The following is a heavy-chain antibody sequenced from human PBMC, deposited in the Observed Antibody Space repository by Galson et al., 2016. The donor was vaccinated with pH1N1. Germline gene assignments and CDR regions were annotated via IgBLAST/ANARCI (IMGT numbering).Heavy chain of an antibody. CDR3: AKGGYGDYGLDVFDI. CDR2: ISGSGGRK. Sequence: GSLRLSCAASGSNSDYNMNWVRLAPGKGLEWVSSISGSGGRKHYADSVQGRFIISRDNSKNTLYLQMNSLRAGDTALYFCAKGGYGDYGLDVFDIWGQGTMVIVSS. V-gene: IGHV3-23*01. J-gene: IGHJ3*02. CDR1: GSNSDYN. D-gene: IGHD4-17*01.